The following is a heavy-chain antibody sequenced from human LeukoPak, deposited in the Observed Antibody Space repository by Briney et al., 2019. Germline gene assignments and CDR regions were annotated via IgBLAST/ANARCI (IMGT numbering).Heavy chain of an antibody. D-gene: IGHD1-26*01. J-gene: IGHJ4*02. CDR2: IYYSGST. CDR3: ATSAGGIVGATKEF. CDR1: GGSISSSNW. V-gene: IGHV4-4*02. Sequence: SETLSLTCAVSGGSISSSNWWSWVRQPPGKGLEWIGYIYYSGSTNYNPSLKSRVTISVDTSKNQFSLKLSSVTAADTAVYYCATSAGGIVGATKEFWGQGTLVTVSS.